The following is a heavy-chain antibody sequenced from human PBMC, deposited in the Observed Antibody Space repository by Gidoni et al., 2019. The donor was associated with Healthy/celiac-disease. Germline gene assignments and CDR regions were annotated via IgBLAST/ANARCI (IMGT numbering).Heavy chain of an antibody. J-gene: IGHJ4*02. V-gene: IGHV4-61*01. CDR3: ARELFGVGY. CDR1: GGSVSSGSYY. Sequence: QVQLKEPGPGLVQPATTLSLTCTVSGGSVSSGSYYWSWIRQPPGKGLEWIGYIYYSGSPNYNPSLKSRVTISVDTSKNQFSLKLSSVTAADTAVYYCARELFGVGYWGQGTLVTVSS. CDR2: IYYSGSP. D-gene: IGHD3-3*01.